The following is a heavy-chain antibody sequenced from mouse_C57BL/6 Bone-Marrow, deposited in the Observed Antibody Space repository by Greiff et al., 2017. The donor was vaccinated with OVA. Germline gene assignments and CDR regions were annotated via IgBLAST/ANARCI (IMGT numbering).Heavy chain of an antibody. CDR2: IDPSDSYT. CDR3: ARLGDYDGDFDY. CDR1: GYTFTSYW. J-gene: IGHJ2*01. V-gene: IGHV1-59*01. Sequence: QVQLQQSGAELVRPGTSVKLSCKASGYTFTSYWMHWVKQRPGQGLEWIGVIDPSDSYTNYNQKFKGKATLTVDTSSSTAYMQLSSLTSEDSAVYYCARLGDYDGDFDYWGQGTTLTVSS. D-gene: IGHD2-4*01.